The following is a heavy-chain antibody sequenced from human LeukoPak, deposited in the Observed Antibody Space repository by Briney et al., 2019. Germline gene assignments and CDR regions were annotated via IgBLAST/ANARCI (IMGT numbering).Heavy chain of an antibody. CDR3: MRQNRAYFIGH. CDR2: IRQDGSEK. Sequence: PGGSLRLSCAAPGFTFSTYWMTWDSHAPGKGLEWVANIRQDGSEKNYVDSVKGRFTISRDNAKNSLYLQMNSLRVEDTAVYFCMRQNRAYFIGHSGQGTLVTVSS. CDR1: GFTFSTYW. J-gene: IGHJ1*01. D-gene: IGHD3-9*01. V-gene: IGHV3-7*01.